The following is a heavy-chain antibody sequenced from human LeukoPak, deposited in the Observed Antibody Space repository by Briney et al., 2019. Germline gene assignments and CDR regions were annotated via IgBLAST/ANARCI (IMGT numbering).Heavy chain of an antibody. CDR2: VYYTGST. CDR3: ARDVGLWFGELLGDAFDI. J-gene: IGHJ3*02. Sequence: PSETLSLTCTVSGGSISSHNYYWGWIRQPPGKGLEWIGSVYYTGSTYYNPSLQSPVTISIDTSKNQFSLKLSSVTAADTALYYCARDVGLWFGELLGDAFDIWGQGTMVTVSP. CDR1: GGSISSHNYY. D-gene: IGHD3-10*01. V-gene: IGHV4-39*07.